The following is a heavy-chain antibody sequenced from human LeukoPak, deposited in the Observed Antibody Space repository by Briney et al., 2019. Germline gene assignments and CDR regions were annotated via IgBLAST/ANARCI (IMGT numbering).Heavy chain of an antibody. CDR3: ARVPAYFQKGYYYYYYGMDV. CDR2: IYYSGGT. J-gene: IGHJ6*02. D-gene: IGHD3-16*01. V-gene: IGHV4-61*01. Sequence: SETLSLTCTVSGGSISSSSYYWSWIRQPPGKGLEWIGYIYYSGGTNYNPSLKSRVTISVDTSKNQFSLKLSSVTAADTAVYYCARVPAYFQKGYYYYYYGMDVWGQGTTVTVSS. CDR1: GGSISSSSYY.